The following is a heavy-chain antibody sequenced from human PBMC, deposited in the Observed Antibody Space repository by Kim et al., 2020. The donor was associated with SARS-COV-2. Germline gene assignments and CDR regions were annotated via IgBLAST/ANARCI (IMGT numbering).Heavy chain of an antibody. D-gene: IGHD6-19*01. CDR1: GFTFSSYG. CDR3: ARVSFPWLTRGAFDI. Sequence: GGSLRLSCAASGFTFSSYGMHWVRQAPGKGLEWVAVIWYDGSNKYYADSVKGRFTISRDNSKNTLYLQMNSLRAEDTAVYYCARVSFPWLTRGAFDIWGQGTMVTVSS. CDR2: IWYDGSNK. V-gene: IGHV3-33*01. J-gene: IGHJ3*02.